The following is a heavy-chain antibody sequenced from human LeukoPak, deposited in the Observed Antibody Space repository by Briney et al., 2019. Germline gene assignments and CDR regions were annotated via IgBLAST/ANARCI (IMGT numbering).Heavy chain of an antibody. CDR3: ARSIPPSSWTDFDY. V-gene: IGHV4-59*01. Sequence: SETLSLTCTVAGGSISSYYWSWIRQPPGKRLEWVGYMYYIGSTNYNPSLRSRVTISVDTSKHQFSLKLNSVTAADTAVYYCARSIPPSSWTDFDYRGQATLVTVSS. J-gene: IGHJ4*02. CDR1: GGSISSYY. D-gene: IGHD6-13*01. CDR2: MYYIGST.